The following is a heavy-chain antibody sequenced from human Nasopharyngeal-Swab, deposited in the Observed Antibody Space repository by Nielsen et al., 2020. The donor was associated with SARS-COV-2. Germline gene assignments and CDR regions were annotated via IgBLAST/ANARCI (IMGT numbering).Heavy chain of an antibody. J-gene: IGHJ5*02. CDR2: IYYSGST. V-gene: IGHV4-39*01. D-gene: IGHD6-13*01. CDR3: ARHDPQLVPVDP. CDR1: GGSISSSSYY. Sequence: SETLSFTCTVSGGSISSSSYYWGWIRQPPGKGLEWIGSIYYSGSTYYNPSLKSRVTISVDTSKNQFSLKLSSVTAADTAVYYCARHDPQLVPVDPWGQGTLVTVSS.